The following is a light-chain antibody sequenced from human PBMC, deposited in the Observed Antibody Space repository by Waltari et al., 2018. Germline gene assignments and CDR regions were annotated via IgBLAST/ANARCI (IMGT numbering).Light chain of an antibody. J-gene: IGLJ2*01. CDR1: NFGRKR. CDR2: YDS. CDR3: LVWHSTIDHQGV. Sequence: SYVVTQSPSVSVAPGKTARINWGGDNFGRKRVHWYQQRPGQAPVLVISYDSDRPSGIPERFSGSNSGNTATLTISWVEVEDEADYYCLVWHSTIDHQGVFGGGTKLTVL. V-gene: IGLV3-21*04.